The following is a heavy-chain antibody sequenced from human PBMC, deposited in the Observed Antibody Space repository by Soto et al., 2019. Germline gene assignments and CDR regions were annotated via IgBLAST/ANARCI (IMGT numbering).Heavy chain of an antibody. Sequence: SETLSITCSVSDGSISNYYWYWIRQPPGKGPAWVGYVHYSGTTSYTPSVKSRVTISLDTSKNQFSRRLSSVTAADTAVYYCARRWAGTDYWGQGTLGTVSS. CDR3: ARRWAGTDY. CDR2: VHYSGTT. V-gene: IGHV4-59*01. J-gene: IGHJ4*02. CDR1: DGSISNYY. D-gene: IGHD3-10*01.